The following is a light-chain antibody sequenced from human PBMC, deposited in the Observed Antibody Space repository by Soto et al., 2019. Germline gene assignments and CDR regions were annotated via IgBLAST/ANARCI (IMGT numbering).Light chain of an antibody. CDR3: QRTYNAPPKF. J-gene: IGKJ4*01. CDR2: SAS. Sequence: DIQLTQSPSSLSASVGNRVTITCRVSQGITSHLNWYRQKPGKVPKLLIYSASNLQSGVPFRFSGSGSGTEFTLTISSPQPEGVATHYGQRTYNAPPKFFGGGTEGEIK. CDR1: QGITSH. V-gene: IGKV1-27*01.